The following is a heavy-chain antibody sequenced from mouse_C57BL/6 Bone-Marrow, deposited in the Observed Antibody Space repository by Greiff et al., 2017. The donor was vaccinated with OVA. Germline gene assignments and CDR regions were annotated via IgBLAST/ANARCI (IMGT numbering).Heavy chain of an antibody. CDR2: INPSNGGT. V-gene: IGHV1-53*01. CDR3: ARAEAYYSGSSCYFDY. J-gene: IGHJ2*01. CDR1: GYTFTSYW. D-gene: IGHD1-1*01. Sequence: VQLQQPGTELVKPGASVKLSCKASGYTFTSYWMHWVKQRPGQGLEWIGNINPSNGGTNYNEKFKSKATLTVDKSSSTAYMQLSSLTSEDSAVYYYARAEAYYSGSSCYFDYWGQGTTLTVSS.